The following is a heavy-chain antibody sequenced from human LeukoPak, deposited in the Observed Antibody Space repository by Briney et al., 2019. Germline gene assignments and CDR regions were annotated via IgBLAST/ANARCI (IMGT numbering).Heavy chain of an antibody. CDR3: ARDGYYYDSSGSHYMDV. D-gene: IGHD3-22*01. CDR1: GGSISSYY. CDR2: IYTSGST. V-gene: IGHV4-4*07. Sequence: PSETLSLTCTVSGGSISSYYWSWIRQPAGKGLEWIGRIYTSGSTNYNPSLKSRVTMSVDTSKNQFSLKLSSVTAADTAVYYRARDGYYYDSSGSHYMDVWGKGTTVTVSS. J-gene: IGHJ6*03.